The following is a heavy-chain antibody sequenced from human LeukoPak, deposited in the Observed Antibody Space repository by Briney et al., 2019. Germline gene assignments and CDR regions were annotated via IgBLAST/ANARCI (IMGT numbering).Heavy chain of an antibody. J-gene: IGHJ4*02. CDR2: MNPNSGNT. Sequence: ASVKVSCKASGYTFTSYYMHWVRQAPGQGLEWMGWMNPNSGNTGYAQKFQGRVTMTRNTSISTAYMELSSLRSEDTAVYYCASLGYDSSGYYYFDYWGQGTLVTVSS. D-gene: IGHD3-22*01. CDR1: GYTFTSYY. CDR3: ASLGYDSSGYYYFDY. V-gene: IGHV1-8*02.